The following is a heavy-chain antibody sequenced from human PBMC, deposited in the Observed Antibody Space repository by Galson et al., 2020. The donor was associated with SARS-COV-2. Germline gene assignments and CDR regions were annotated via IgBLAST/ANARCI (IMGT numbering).Heavy chain of an antibody. D-gene: IGHD3-22*01. CDR2: ISYDGSNK. Sequence: QAGGSLRLSCAASGFTFSSYAMHWVRQAPGKGLEWVAVISYDGSNKYYADSVKGRFTISRDNSKNTLYLQMNSLRAEDTAVYYCAREGDLVVITPSFDYWGQGTLVTVSS. CDR3: AREGDLVVITPSFDY. J-gene: IGHJ4*02. CDR1: GFTFSSYA. V-gene: IGHV3-30*04.